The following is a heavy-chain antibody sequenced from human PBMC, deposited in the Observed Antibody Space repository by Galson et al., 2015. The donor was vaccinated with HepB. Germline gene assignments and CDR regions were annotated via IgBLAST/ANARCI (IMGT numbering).Heavy chain of an antibody. V-gene: IGHV3-66*02. CDR3: ARDGPATVGALPFDY. J-gene: IGHJ4*02. D-gene: IGHD1-26*01. CDR1: GFIVNNNY. CDR2: IYSGGTT. Sequence: SLRLSCAVSGFIVNNNYMSWVRQAPGKGLEWVSIIYSGGTTYYTDSVEGRFFISRDNSKNTLYLQMNSLRAEDTAVYYCARDGPATVGALPFDYWGQGTLVTVSS.